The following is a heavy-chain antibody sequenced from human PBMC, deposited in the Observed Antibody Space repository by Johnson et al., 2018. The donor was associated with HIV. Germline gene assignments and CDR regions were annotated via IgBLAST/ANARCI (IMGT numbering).Heavy chain of an antibody. V-gene: IGHV3-7*03. CDR3: AKDQGSEQRNDAFDI. D-gene: IGHD1-14*01. Sequence: VQLVESGGGLAQPGGSLRLSCAASGFTFSTYAMTWVRQAPGRGLEWVANIKQDGSEKYYVESVKGRFTISRDNAKNTLYLQMNSLRAEDTAVYYCAKDQGSEQRNDAFDIWGQGTMVTVSP. CDR1: GFTFSTYA. J-gene: IGHJ3*02. CDR2: IKQDGSEK.